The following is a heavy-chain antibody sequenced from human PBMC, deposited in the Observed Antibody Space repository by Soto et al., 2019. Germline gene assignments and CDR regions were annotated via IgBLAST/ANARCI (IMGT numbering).Heavy chain of an antibody. J-gene: IGHJ6*02. D-gene: IGHD4-4*01. CDR2: IYYSGST. CDR3: ARDHSNYVTPSYYYYGMDV. Sequence: QVQLQESGPGLVKPSQTLSLTCTVSGGSISSGGYYWSWIRQHPGKGLEWIGDIYYSGSTYYNPSLKRRVTISVDTSKNQFSLKLSSVTAADTAVYYCARDHSNYVTPSYYYYGMDVWGQGTTVTVSS. CDR1: GGSISSGGYY. V-gene: IGHV4-31*03.